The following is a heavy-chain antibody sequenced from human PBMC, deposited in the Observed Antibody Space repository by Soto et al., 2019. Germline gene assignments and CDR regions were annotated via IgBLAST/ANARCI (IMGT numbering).Heavy chain of an antibody. CDR1: GYSFTSYW. Sequence: GESLKISCKGSGYSFTSYWIGWVRQMPGKGLEWMGIIYPGDSDTRYSPSFQGQVTISADKSISTAYLQWSSLKASDTAMYYCVRRVSCSGGSCYSGWFDPWGQGTLVTVSS. CDR2: IYPGDSDT. D-gene: IGHD2-15*01. J-gene: IGHJ5*02. V-gene: IGHV5-51*01. CDR3: VRRVSCSGGSCYSGWFDP.